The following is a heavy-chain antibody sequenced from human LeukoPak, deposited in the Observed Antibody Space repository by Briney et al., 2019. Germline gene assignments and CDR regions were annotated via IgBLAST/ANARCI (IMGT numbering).Heavy chain of an antibody. CDR3: AREGAPAKGIVLVVYAVNWLDP. CDR1: GYTFTSYY. J-gene: IGHJ5*02. CDR2: INPSGGST. Sequence: ASVNVSCKASGYTFTSYYMHWVRQAPGQGLEWMGIINPSGGSTSYAQKFQGRVTMTRDTSTSTVYMELSSLRSEDTAVYYCAREGAPAKGIVLVVYAVNWLDPWGQGTLVTVSS. D-gene: IGHD2-8*01. V-gene: IGHV1-46*01.